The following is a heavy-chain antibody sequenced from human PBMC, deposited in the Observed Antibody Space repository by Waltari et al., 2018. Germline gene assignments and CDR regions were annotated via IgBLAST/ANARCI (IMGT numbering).Heavy chain of an antibody. J-gene: IGHJ5*02. Sequence: QVQLQESGPGLVKPSQTLSLTCTVSGGSISSGGSYWSWIRQPPGQGLEWIGYIYYSGSTYYNPSLKSLVTISVDTSKNQFSLKLSSVTAADTAVYYCARVTCITIFGVVIASWFDPWGQGTLVTVSS. CDR2: IYYSGST. CDR3: ARVTCITIFGVVIASWFDP. V-gene: IGHV4-31*01. D-gene: IGHD3-3*01. CDR1: GGSISSGGSY.